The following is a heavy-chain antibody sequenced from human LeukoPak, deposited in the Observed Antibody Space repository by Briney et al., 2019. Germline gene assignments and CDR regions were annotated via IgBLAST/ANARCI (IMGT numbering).Heavy chain of an antibody. J-gene: IGHJ4*02. CDR2: ISSSGSTI. D-gene: IGHD2-15*01. V-gene: IGHV3-48*03. CDR3: ARGLSGVVVAATFDY. CDR1: GFTFSSYE. Sequence: SGGSLRLSCAASGFTFSSYEMNWVRQAPGKGLEWVSYISSSGSTIYYADSVKGRFTISRDNAKNSLYLQMNSLRAEGTAVYYCARGLSGVVVAATFDYWGQGTLVTVSS.